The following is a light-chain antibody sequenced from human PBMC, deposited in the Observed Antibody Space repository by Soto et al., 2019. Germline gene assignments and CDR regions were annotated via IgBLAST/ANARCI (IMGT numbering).Light chain of an antibody. CDR1: QNINSN. Sequence: EIVMTQSPATLSVSPGERATLSCRASQNINSNLAWYQQKPGQAPRLLIYGASTRVTGIPARFSGSGSGTEXXXTIXSLQSEDFALYYXXQYNEWPPLTFGGGTKVEIK. CDR2: GAS. V-gene: IGKV3D-15*01. J-gene: IGKJ4*01. CDR3: XQYNEWPPLT.